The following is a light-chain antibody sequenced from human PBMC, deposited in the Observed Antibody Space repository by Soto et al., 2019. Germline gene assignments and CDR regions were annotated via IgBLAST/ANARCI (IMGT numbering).Light chain of an antibody. Sequence: DIQMTQSPSTLSASVGDSVTITCRASQSISNWLAWYQQKPGKAPKFLIYKASNLESGVPARFSGSGSGTEFTLTISSLQPDDFATYYCQQYNSHSWTFGQGTKVAI. V-gene: IGKV1-5*03. CDR3: QQYNSHSWT. CDR1: QSISNW. J-gene: IGKJ1*01. CDR2: KAS.